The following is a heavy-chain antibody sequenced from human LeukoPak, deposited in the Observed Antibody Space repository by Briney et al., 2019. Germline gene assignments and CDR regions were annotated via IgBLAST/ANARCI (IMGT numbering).Heavy chain of an antibody. Sequence: PSETLSLTCTVPGGSISSYYWSWIRQPAGKGLEWIGRIYTSGSTNYNPSLKSRVTMSVDTSKNQFSLKLSSVTAADTAVYYCARVAAVAGYYYYYYMDVWGKGTTVTVSS. CDR1: GGSISSYY. CDR2: IYTSGST. J-gene: IGHJ6*03. D-gene: IGHD6-19*01. CDR3: ARVAAVAGYYYYYYMDV. V-gene: IGHV4-4*07.